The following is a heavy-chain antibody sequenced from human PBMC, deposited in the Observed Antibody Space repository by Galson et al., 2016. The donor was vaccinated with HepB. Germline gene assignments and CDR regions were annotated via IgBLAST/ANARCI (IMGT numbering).Heavy chain of an antibody. Sequence: ETLSLTCTVSGGSVISDNYYWSWIRQPPGKGLEWVGFIQYSGNTNCNPSLRGRVTISIDTSKNQFSLKVNSVTAADTAVYYCARDQNGSYLAYWGLGALVAVSS. CDR2: IQYSGNT. J-gene: IGHJ4*02. V-gene: IGHV4-61*01. D-gene: IGHD1-26*01. CDR1: GGSVISDNYY. CDR3: ARDQNGSYLAY.